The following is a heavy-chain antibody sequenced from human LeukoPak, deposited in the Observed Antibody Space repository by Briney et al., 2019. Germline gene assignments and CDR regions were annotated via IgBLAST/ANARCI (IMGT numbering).Heavy chain of an antibody. CDR1: GFTFSSYG. CDR2: IRYDGSNK. V-gene: IGHV3-30*02. CDR3: AKDGYLDYYDSSGYYYVFDY. J-gene: IGHJ4*02. Sequence: GGSLRLSCAASGFTFSSYGMHWVRQAPGKGLEWVAFIRYDGSNKYYADSVKGRFTISRDNSKNTLYLQMNSLRAEDTAVYYCAKDGYLDYYDSSGYYYVFDYWGQGTLVTVSS. D-gene: IGHD3-22*01.